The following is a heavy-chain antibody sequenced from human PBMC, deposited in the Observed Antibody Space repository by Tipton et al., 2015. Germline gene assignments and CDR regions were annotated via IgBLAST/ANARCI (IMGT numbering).Heavy chain of an antibody. J-gene: IGHJ6*02. CDR1: GGSVSSANYY. V-gene: IGHV4-61*01. CDR3: ARDLEHGMDV. Sequence: TLSLTCTVSGGSVSSANYYWSWIRQPPGKGLEWIGYISYSGSTHYNPSLKSRVTISVGTSKNQFSLTLNSVTAADTAVYYCARDLEHGMDVWGQGTTVTVSS. CDR2: ISYSGST. D-gene: IGHD5-24*01.